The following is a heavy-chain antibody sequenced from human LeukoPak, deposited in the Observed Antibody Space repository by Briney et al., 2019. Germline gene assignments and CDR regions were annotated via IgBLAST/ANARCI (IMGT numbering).Heavy chain of an antibody. J-gene: IGHJ4*02. V-gene: IGHV3-30*03. CDR1: GFTFSSYG. CDR2: ISYDGSNK. D-gene: IGHD2-2*01. Sequence: PGRSLRLSCAASGFTFSSYGMHWVRQAPGKGLEWVAVISYDGSNKYYADSVKGRFTISRDNAKNSLYLQMNSLRAEDTAVYYCARIYCSSTNCYRHFDYWGQGTLVTVSS. CDR3: ARIYCSSTNCYRHFDY.